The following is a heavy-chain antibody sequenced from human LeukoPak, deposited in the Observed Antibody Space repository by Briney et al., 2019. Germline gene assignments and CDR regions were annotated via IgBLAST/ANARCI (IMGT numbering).Heavy chain of an antibody. Sequence: PGGSLRLSCAASGFTFSSYSMNWVRQAPGKGLEWVANIKQDGSEKYYVDSVKGRFTISRDNAKNSLYLQMNSLRAEDTAVYYCARDYYDSSGPDAFDIWGQGTMVTVSS. J-gene: IGHJ3*02. V-gene: IGHV3-7*01. D-gene: IGHD3-22*01. CDR1: GFTFSSYS. CDR3: ARDYYDSSGPDAFDI. CDR2: IKQDGSEK.